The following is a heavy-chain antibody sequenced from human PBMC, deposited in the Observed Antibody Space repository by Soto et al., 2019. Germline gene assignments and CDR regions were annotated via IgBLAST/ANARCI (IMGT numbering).Heavy chain of an antibody. CDR3: ARDLFARQQMKKPFTSYYYYGMDV. CDR2: IIPIFGTA. V-gene: IGHV1-69*13. Sequence: SVKVSCKASGGTFSSYAISWVRQAPGQGLEWMGGIIPIFGTANYAQKFQGRVTITADESTSTAYMELSSLRSEDTAVYYCARDLFARQQMKKPFTSYYYYGMDVWGQGTTVTVSS. J-gene: IGHJ6*02. CDR1: GGTFSSYA. D-gene: IGHD6-13*01.